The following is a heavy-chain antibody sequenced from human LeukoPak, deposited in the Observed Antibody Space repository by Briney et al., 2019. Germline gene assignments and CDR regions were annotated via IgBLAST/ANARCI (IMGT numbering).Heavy chain of an antibody. CDR2: ISSSGSTI. J-gene: IGHJ4*02. V-gene: IGHV3-11*01. Sequence: PGGSLRLSCAASGFTFSDYYMSWTRQAPGKGLEWVSYISSSGSTIYYADSVKGRFTIPRDNAKNSLYLQMNSLRAEDTAVYYCARGSGSYMDDPYDYWGQGTLVTVSS. CDR3: ARGSGSYMDDPYDY. D-gene: IGHD1-26*01. CDR1: GFTFSDYY.